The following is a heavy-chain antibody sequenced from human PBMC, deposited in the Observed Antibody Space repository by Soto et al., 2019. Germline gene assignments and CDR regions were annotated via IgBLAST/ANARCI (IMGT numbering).Heavy chain of an antibody. D-gene: IGHD5-18*01. CDR2: ITPIYPTT. CDR3: ARIPRYSFPTSDDLDS. Sequence: SVKVSCKASGGTFYTYTFSWVRQAPGQGLEWMGSITPIYPTTNYAERSRGRLTITADGSTHTAYMDLTSLTSEDTAVYYCARIPRYSFPTSDDLDSWGQGTLVTVSS. J-gene: IGHJ4*02. V-gene: IGHV1-69*13. CDR1: GGTFYTYT.